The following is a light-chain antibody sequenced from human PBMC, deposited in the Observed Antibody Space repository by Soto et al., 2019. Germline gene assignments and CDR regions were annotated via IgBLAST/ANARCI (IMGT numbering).Light chain of an antibody. CDR2: GAS. J-gene: IGKJ4*01. CDR1: QSVSSS. CDR3: HQYNSYHT. Sequence: TKDPASLSLPPGGRANPSCRASQSVSSSLAWYQQKPGQAPRLLIYGASTRATGIPARFSGSGSGTEFTLTISSLQPDDFATYYCHQYNSYHTCGGGTKVDIK. V-gene: IGKV3-15*01.